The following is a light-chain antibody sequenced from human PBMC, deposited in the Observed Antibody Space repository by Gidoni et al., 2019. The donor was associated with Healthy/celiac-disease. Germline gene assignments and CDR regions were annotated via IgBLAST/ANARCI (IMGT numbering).Light chain of an antibody. CDR2: AAS. Sequence: DVQLTQSQSVLPASVGDRVTITCRASQGISSYLAWYQHKPGKAPKLLIYAASPLQSGVPSRFSSSGSGTEVTLTNSSLQPEDFATYYCQQLNSYPPYTFGQGTKLEIK. CDR1: QGISSY. CDR3: QQLNSYPPYT. J-gene: IGKJ2*01. V-gene: IGKV1-9*01.